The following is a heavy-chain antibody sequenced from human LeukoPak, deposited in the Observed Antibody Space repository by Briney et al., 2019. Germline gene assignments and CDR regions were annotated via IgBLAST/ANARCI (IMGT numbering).Heavy chain of an antibody. V-gene: IGHV4-4*07. CDR2: IYISGTT. CDR1: GGSISSYY. CDR3: ARAVGSGYPYYFDY. D-gene: IGHD3-3*01. Sequence: SETLSLTCTVSGGSISSYYWSWIRQPAGKGLEWIGRIYISGTTNYNPSFKSRITMSIDTSKNQFSLKLGSVTAADTAVYYCARAVGSGYPYYFDYWGQGTLVTVSS. J-gene: IGHJ4*02.